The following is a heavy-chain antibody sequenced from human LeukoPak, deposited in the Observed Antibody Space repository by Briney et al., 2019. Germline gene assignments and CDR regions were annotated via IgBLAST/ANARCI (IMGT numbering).Heavy chain of an antibody. D-gene: IGHD6-19*01. V-gene: IGHV4-59*08. Sequence: SETLSLTCTVSGGSISSYYWTWNRQPPGKGLEWIGYIYYSGSTNYNPSLKSRVTISVDTSKNQFSLKLSSVTAADTAVYYCARPSYSSGWYGVYFDYWGQGTLVTVSS. CDR1: GGSISSYY. CDR3: ARPSYSSGWYGVYFDY. CDR2: IYYSGST. J-gene: IGHJ4*02.